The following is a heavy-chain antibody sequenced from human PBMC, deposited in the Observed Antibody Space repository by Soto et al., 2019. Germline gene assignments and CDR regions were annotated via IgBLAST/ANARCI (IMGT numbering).Heavy chain of an antibody. V-gene: IGHV5-10-1*01. Sequence: PGESLKISCKGSGYSFTSYWISWVRRMPGKGLEWMGRIDPSDSYTNYSPSFQGHVTISADKSISTAYLQWSSLKASDTAMYYCARHHQQWLIYYYYGMDVWGQGTTVTVSS. CDR2: IDPSDSYT. D-gene: IGHD6-19*01. CDR3: ARHHQQWLIYYYYGMDV. J-gene: IGHJ6*02. CDR1: GYSFTSYW.